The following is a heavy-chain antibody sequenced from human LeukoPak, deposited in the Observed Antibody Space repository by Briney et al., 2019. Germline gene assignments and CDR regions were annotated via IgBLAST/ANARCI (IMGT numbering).Heavy chain of an antibody. V-gene: IGHV3-74*01. CDR2: IISDGSST. D-gene: IGHD7-27*01. Sequence: GGSLRLSCAASRFTFTNSWMHWVRQAPGRGLVWVSRIISDGSSTTYADFVKGRFTISRDNAKNTLYLQMNSLRAEDTAVYYCARKHWDYYYMGVWGKGTTVTVSS. CDR3: ARKHWDYYYMGV. CDR1: RFTFTNSW. J-gene: IGHJ6*03.